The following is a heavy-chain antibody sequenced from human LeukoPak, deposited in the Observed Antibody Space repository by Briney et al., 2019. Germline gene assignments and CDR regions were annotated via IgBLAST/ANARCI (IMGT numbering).Heavy chain of an antibody. CDR3: AVNWGSGYYYGMDV. CDR2: IYYSGST. CDR1: GDSIRSSDYY. Sequence: PSETLSLTCTVSGDSIRSSDYYWSWIRQPPGKGLEWIGYIYYSGSTNYNPSLKSRVTISVDTSKNQFSLKLSSVTAADTAVYYCAVNWGSGYYYGMDVWGQGTTLTVSS. J-gene: IGHJ6*02. V-gene: IGHV4-61*05. D-gene: IGHD7-27*01.